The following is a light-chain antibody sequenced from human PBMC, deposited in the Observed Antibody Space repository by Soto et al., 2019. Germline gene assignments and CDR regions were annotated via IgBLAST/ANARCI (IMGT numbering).Light chain of an antibody. Sequence: QSALTQPASVSGSPGQSITISCTGTSGDVGVYKFVSWYQQHPGKAPKLIIYEVSNRPSGVSSRFSGSMSGNTASLTISGLQAEDEADYYCGSYTGSNTRVFGTGTKVTVL. CDR3: GSYTGSNTRV. J-gene: IGLJ1*01. V-gene: IGLV2-14*01. CDR2: EVS. CDR1: SGDVGVYKF.